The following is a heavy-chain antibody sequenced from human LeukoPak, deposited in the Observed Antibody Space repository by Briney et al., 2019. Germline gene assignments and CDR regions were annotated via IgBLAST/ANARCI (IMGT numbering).Heavy chain of an antibody. J-gene: IGHJ4*02. Sequence: SQTLSLTCTVSGGSISSGGYYWSWIRQHPGKGLEWIGYIYYSGSTYYNPSLKSRVTISVDTSKNQFSLKLSSVTAADTAVYYCARGTHSFGGVIDYWGQGTLVTVSS. D-gene: IGHD3-16*01. V-gene: IGHV4-31*03. CDR2: IYYSGST. CDR3: ARGTHSFGGVIDY. CDR1: GGSISSGGYY.